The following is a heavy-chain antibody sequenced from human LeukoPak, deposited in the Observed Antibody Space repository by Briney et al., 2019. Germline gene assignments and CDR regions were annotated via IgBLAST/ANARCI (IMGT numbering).Heavy chain of an antibody. D-gene: IGHD3-10*01. CDR1: GFTFSSYG. V-gene: IGHV3-23*01. J-gene: IGHJ4*02. CDR2: ISGSGGST. CDR3: AGGYYGSGSYYNVSDY. Sequence: PGGSLRLSCAASGFTFSSYGTHWVRQAPGKGLEWVSAISGSGGSTYYADSVKGRFTISRDNSKNTLYLQMNSLRAEDTAVYYCAGGYYGSGSYYNVSDYWGQGTLVTVSS.